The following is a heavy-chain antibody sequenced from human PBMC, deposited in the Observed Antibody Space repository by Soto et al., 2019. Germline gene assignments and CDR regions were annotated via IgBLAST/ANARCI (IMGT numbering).Heavy chain of an antibody. CDR1: GGSIISSSYY. Sequence: KPSETLSLTCTVSGGSIISSSYYWGWIRQPPGKGLGWIGSIYYSGSTYYNPSLKRRVTISVDTSKNQFSLKLSSVPAADTAVYYCARHPIDHYYYGSGSYFTWFDPWGQGTLVTVS. D-gene: IGHD3-10*01. J-gene: IGHJ5*02. V-gene: IGHV4-39*01. CDR3: ARHPIDHYYYGSGSYFTWFDP. CDR2: IYYSGST.